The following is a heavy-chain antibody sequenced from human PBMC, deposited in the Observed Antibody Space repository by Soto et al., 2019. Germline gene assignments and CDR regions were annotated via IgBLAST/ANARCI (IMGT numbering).Heavy chain of an antibody. D-gene: IGHD2-21*02. J-gene: IGHJ5*02. V-gene: IGHV1-69*12. Sequence: QVQLVQSGAEVKKPGSSVKVSCKASGGTFSSYAISWVRQAPGQGLEWMGGIIPIFGKANYAQKCQGRVTITADESTSTAYLDLSSLRSEDTAVYYCAIGGDSFLSRSCFDPWGQGTLVTVYS. CDR1: GGTFSSYA. CDR2: IIPIFGKA. CDR3: AIGGDSFLSRSCFDP.